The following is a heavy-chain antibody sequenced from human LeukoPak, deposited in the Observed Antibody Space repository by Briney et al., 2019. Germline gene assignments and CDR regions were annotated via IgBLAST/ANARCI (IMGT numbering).Heavy chain of an antibody. J-gene: IGHJ4*02. V-gene: IGHV3-15*01. CDR3: TTDPYYDSSGYYSWVDY. Sequence: GGSLRLSCAASGFTFSNAWMSWVRQAPGKGLEWVGRIKSKTDGGTTDYAAPVKGRFTISRDDSKNTLYLQMNSLKTEDTAVYYCTTDPYYDSSGYYSWVDYWGQGTLVTVSS. CDR2: IKSKTDGGTT. CDR1: GFTFSNAW. D-gene: IGHD3-22*01.